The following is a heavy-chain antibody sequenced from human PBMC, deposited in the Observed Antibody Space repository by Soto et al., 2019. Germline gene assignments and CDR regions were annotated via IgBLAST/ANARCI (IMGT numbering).Heavy chain of an antibody. J-gene: IGHJ6*02. CDR1: GGSFSGFY. CDR2: INHSGTT. D-gene: IGHD2-21*02. V-gene: IGHV4-34*01. CDR3: ARADRTLVTSYGLDV. Sequence: SETLSLTCAVSGGSFSGFYWSWIRQPPGEGLEWIGEINHSGTTNFNPSLRSRLTISLDSSKKHFSLKLTSMTAADAAVYYCARADRTLVTSYGLDVWGQGTTVTVSS.